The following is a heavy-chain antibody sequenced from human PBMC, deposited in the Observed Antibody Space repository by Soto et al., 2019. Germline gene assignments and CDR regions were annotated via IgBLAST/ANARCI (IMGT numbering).Heavy chain of an antibody. CDR3: ARGYCSGGSCYDDAFDI. D-gene: IGHD2-15*01. CDR1: GYTLTGYY. CDR2: INPNSGGT. J-gene: IGHJ3*02. Sequence: ASVKVSCKASGYTLTGYYMHWVRQAPGQGLEWMGWINPNSGGTNYAQKFQGWVTMTRDTSISTAYMELSRLRSDDTAVYYCARGYCSGGSCYDDAFDIWGQGTMVTVSS. V-gene: IGHV1-2*04.